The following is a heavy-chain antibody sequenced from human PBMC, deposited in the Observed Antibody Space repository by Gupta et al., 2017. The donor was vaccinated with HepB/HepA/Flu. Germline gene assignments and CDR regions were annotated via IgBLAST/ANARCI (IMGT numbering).Heavy chain of an antibody. CDR3: ARRGPSGAYDI. CDR1: GFNFDDSA. J-gene: IGHJ3*02. D-gene: IGHD6-19*01. CDR2: ISWKSDQI. Sequence: EVHLVESGGDLVKPGRSLRLSCAAPGFNFDDSAMHWVRQVPGKGLEWVSHISWKSDQIAYADSVKGRFTISRDNAKNSLYLQMNNLGGEDTAFYYCARRGPSGAYDIWGQGTMVTVSS. V-gene: IGHV3-9*01.